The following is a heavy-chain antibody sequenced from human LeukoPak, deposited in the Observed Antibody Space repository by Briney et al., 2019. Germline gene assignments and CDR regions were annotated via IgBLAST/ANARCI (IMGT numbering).Heavy chain of an antibody. CDR2: INWNGGST. J-gene: IGHJ4*02. CDR1: GFTFDDYG. Sequence: PGGSLRLSCAASGFTFDDYGMSWVRQAPGKGLEWVSGINWNGGSTGYADSVKGRFTISRDNSKNTLYLQMNSLRAEDTAVYYCAKDSGYSSGWYLDYWGQGTLVTVSS. V-gene: IGHV3-20*04. D-gene: IGHD6-19*01. CDR3: AKDSGYSSGWYLDY.